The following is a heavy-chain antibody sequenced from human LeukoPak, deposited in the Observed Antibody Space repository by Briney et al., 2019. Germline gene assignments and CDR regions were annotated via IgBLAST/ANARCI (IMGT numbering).Heavy chain of an antibody. CDR3: ARGQLGATRLEYFQH. CDR2: INHSGST. CDR1: GGSFSGYY. J-gene: IGHJ1*01. D-gene: IGHD1-26*01. V-gene: IGHV4-34*01. Sequence: SSETLSLTCAAYGGSFSGYYWSWIRQPPGKGLEWIGEINHSGSTNYNPSLKSRVTISVDTSKNQFSLKLSSVTAADTAVYYCARGQLGATRLEYFQHWGQGTLVTVSS.